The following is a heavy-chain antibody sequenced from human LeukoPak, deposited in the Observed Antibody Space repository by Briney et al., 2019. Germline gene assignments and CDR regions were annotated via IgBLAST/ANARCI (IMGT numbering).Heavy chain of an antibody. CDR2: IIPIFGTA. CDR3: ARTGSGSYYITTYFDY. D-gene: IGHD3-10*01. V-gene: IGHV1-69*13. CDR1: GGTFSSYA. Sequence: AAVKVTCMASGGTFSSYAISWVRHAPGQGLEWMGGIIPIFGTANYAQTFQGSVKITADESTSTAYIELSSLRSEDTAVYYCARTGSGSYYITTYFDYWGKGTVDPVSS. J-gene: IGHJ4*02.